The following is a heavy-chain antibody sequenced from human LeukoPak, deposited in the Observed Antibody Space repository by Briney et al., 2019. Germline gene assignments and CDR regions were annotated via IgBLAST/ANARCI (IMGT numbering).Heavy chain of an antibody. CDR3: ARDDHWGWDK. D-gene: IGHD7-27*01. J-gene: IGHJ4*02. CDR1: GFSFSENW. V-gene: IGHV3-7*01. CDR2: IRPDGNVA. Sequence: GGSLRLSCAASGFSFSENWMSWVRQAPGKGPEWVANIRPDGNVAFHVDFVKGRFSISRDNAKNTLYLQMNGLRVEDTALYYCARDDHWGWDKWGRGTLVTVSS.